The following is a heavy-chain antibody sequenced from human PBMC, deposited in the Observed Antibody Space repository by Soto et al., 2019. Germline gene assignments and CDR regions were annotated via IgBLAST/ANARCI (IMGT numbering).Heavy chain of an antibody. CDR3: ARRIEDTSVDLYPYDI. D-gene: IGHD5-18*01. Sequence: RGESLKISCKGSGYSFTSYWIGWVRQMPGKGLEWMGIIYPGDSDTRYSPSFQGQVTISADKSISTAYLQWSSLKASDTAMYYCARRIEDTSVDLYPYDIWGQGTMVPVS. J-gene: IGHJ3*02. V-gene: IGHV5-51*01. CDR2: IYPGDSDT. CDR1: GYSFTSYW.